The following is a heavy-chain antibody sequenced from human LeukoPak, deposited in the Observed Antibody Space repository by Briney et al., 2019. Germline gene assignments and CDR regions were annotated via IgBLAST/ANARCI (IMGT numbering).Heavy chain of an antibody. CDR2: IRYDGSNK. V-gene: IGHV3-30*02. Sequence: GGSLRLSCAASGFTFSSYAMHWVRQAPGKGLEWVAFIRYDGSNKYYADSVKGRFTISRDNSKNTLYLQMNSLRAEDTAVYYCAKDPPVVAATGGYWGQGTLVTVSS. CDR3: AKDPPVVAATGGY. CDR1: GFTFSSYA. J-gene: IGHJ4*02. D-gene: IGHD2-15*01.